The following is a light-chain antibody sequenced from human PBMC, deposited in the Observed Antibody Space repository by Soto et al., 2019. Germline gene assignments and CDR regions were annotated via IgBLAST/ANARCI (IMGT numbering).Light chain of an antibody. J-gene: IGKJ1*01. V-gene: IGKV3-20*01. CDR2: ATS. Sequence: ENGLTQSPGTLSLSAGERATLSWGASQRVRRTYSAWYQQKPVQAPRLLIYATSSRATGIPDRFSGSGSGTDFTLTISRLXPEDFAVXXXQXYXXXGTFXXGTKVDTK. CDR3: QXYXXXGT. CDR1: QRVRRTY.